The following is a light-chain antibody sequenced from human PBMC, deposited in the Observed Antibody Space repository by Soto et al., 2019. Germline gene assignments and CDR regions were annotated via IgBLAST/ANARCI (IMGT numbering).Light chain of an antibody. Sequence: EIVLTQSPGTLSLSPGERATLSCRASQSVSSSYLAWYQQKPGQAPRLLIYAASDRATGIPGRFSGSGSGTDFTLIISSLETADFAVYYCQQYSNWPTFTFGQGTRLEIK. V-gene: IGKV3-20*01. CDR2: AAS. J-gene: IGKJ5*01. CDR3: QQYSNWPTFT. CDR1: QSVSSSY.